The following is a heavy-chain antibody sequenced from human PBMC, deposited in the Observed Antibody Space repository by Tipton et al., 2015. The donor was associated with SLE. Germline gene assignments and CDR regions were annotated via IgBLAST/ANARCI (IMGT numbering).Heavy chain of an antibody. V-gene: IGHV3-11*01. Sequence: GSLRLSCTGSGFTFGDYYMSWVRQAPGKGLECVSYMSSGGTYIYHTDSVKGRFTISRDNAKNSVYLQMNSLRAEDTAVYYCARGSDLVDFDFWGQGTLVTVSS. D-gene: IGHD2-8*02. J-gene: IGHJ4*02. CDR3: ARGSDLVDFDF. CDR1: GFTFGDYY. CDR2: MSSGGTYI.